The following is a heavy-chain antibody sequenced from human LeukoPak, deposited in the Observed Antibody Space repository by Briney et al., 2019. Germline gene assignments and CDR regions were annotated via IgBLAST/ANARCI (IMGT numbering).Heavy chain of an antibody. J-gene: IGHJ4*02. CDR1: GYTVTQLS. V-gene: IGHV1-24*01. CDR3: ATDRKRSKVTGTTY. Sequence: ASVKVSCKVSGYTVTQLSMHWVRQAPGKRLEWMGGFDPEDGETIYAQKFQGRVTMTEDTSTDTAYMELSSLRSEDTAVYYCATDRKRSKVTGTTYWGQGTLVTVSS. CDR2: FDPEDGET. D-gene: IGHD1-7*01.